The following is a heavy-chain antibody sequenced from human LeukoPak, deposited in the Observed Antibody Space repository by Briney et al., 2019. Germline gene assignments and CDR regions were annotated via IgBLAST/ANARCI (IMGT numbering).Heavy chain of an antibody. Sequence: GASVKVYCKASGYTFTSYGISWVRQAPGQGLEWMGWISAYNGNTNYAQKLQGRVTMTTDTSTSTAYMELRSLRSDDTAVYYCARATAYYDILTGYPYYFDYWGQGTLVTVSS. CDR3: ARATAYYDILTGYPYYFDY. CDR2: ISAYNGNT. V-gene: IGHV1-18*01. CDR1: GYTFTSYG. D-gene: IGHD3-9*01. J-gene: IGHJ4*02.